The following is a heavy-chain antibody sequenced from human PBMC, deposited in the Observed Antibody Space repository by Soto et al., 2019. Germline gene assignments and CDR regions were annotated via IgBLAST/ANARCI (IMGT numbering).Heavy chain of an antibody. CDR2: LYSGGNT. Sequence: EVRLVESGGGLIQPGGSLRLSCAASGFTVSNNYMRWVRQAPGKGLEWVSLLYSGGNTHYADSVKGRFTISRDDSKNTLYLQMNSLRVEDTAVYYCARDPPGIAASGAGGWGQGTLVTVSS. CDR1: GFTVSNNY. D-gene: IGHD6-13*01. V-gene: IGHV3-53*01. CDR3: ARDPPGIAASGAGG. J-gene: IGHJ4*02.